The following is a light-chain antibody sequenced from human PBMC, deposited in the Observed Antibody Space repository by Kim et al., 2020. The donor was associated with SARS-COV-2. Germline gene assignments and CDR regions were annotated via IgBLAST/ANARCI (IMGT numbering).Light chain of an antibody. V-gene: IGLV1-44*01. CDR2: NDN. Sequence: VTSACSGSSSNSGRHFVNWFQQLPGTAPKVFIYNDNQRPSGVPDRFSGSRSGTSASLAISGLQSEDEADYYCATWDVSLDAWVFGGGTQLTVL. CDR1: SSNSGRHF. J-gene: IGLJ3*02. CDR3: ATWDVSLDAWV.